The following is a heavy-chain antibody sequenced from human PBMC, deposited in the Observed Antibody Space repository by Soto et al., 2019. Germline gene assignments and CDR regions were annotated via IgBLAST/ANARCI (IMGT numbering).Heavy chain of an antibody. Sequence: GESLKISCKGSGYRFTNNWIGWVRQMPGKGLEWMGIIYPADSDTTYSPSFQGQVTISADKSISTTYLQWSSLKASDTAMYYCARLLDGYIDYWGQGTRVTISS. CDR1: GYRFTNNW. V-gene: IGHV5-51*01. CDR3: ARLLDGYIDY. J-gene: IGHJ4*02. CDR2: IYPADSDT.